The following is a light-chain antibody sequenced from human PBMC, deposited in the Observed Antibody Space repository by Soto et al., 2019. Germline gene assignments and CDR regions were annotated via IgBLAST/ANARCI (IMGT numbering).Light chain of an antibody. V-gene: IGLV2-14*03. CDR3: FSDKSSGNDV. CDR1: SSDVGNYKY. Sequence: QSVLTQPASVSGSPGPSITISCTGTSSDVGNYKYVSWYQQHPGKAPKLMIYEASNRPSGVSNRFSGSKSGNTASLTISGLQAEDETEYYCFSDKSSGNDVFGTGTKVTV. J-gene: IGLJ1*01. CDR2: EAS.